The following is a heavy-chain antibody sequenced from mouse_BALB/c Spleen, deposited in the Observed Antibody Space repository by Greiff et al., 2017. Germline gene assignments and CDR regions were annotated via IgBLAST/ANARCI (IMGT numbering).Heavy chain of an antibody. CDR3: ARSQEARGFAY. V-gene: IGHV1S81*02. D-gene: IGHD3-1*01. J-gene: IGHJ3*01. Sequence: QVQLQQPGAELVKPGASVKLSCKASGYTFTSYYMYWVKQRPGQGLEWIGGINPSNGGTNFNEKFKSKATLTVDKSSSTAYMQLSSLTSEDSAVYYCARSQEARGFAYWGQGTLVTVSA. CDR2: INPSNGGT. CDR1: GYTFTSYY.